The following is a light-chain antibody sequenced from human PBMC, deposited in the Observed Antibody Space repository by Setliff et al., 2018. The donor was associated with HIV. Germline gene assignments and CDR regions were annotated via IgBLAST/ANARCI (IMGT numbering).Light chain of an antibody. V-gene: IGLV2-11*01. CDR3: CSYAGSYTYV. Sequence: VLTQPASVSGSPGQSITISCTGTSNDVGGYNYVSWYQQHPGKAPKLMIYDVSKRPSGVPDRFSGSKSGNTASLTISGLQAEDEADYYCCSYAGSYTYVFGTGTKVTVL. J-gene: IGLJ1*01. CDR2: DVS. CDR1: SNDVGGYNY.